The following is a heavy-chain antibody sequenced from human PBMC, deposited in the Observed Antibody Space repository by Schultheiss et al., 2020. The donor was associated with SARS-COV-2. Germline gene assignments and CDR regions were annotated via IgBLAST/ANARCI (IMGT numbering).Heavy chain of an antibody. V-gene: IGHV4-4*08. CDR3: ARDLFTYCGGDCYPDY. CDR2: INHSGST. D-gene: IGHD2-21*01. Sequence: SQTLSLTCTVSGGSISSYYWSWIRQPPGKGLEWIGEINHSGSTNYNPSLKSRVTISVDTSKNQFSLKLSSVTAADTAVYYCARDLFTYCGGDCYPDYWGQGTLVTVSS. CDR1: GGSISSYY. J-gene: IGHJ4*02.